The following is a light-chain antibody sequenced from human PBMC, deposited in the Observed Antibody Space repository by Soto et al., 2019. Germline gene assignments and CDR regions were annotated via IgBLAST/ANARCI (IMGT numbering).Light chain of an antibody. CDR1: QSVSSN. J-gene: IGKJ5*01. V-gene: IGKV3-15*01. CDR3: QQYNNWPPQIT. CDR2: GAS. Sequence: ETVMTQSPATLSVSPGERATLSCRASQSVSSNLAWYQQKSGQAPRLLIHGASSRATGIPARFSGSGSGTEFTLTISSLQSEDFAVYYCQQYNNWPPQITFGQGTRLEIK.